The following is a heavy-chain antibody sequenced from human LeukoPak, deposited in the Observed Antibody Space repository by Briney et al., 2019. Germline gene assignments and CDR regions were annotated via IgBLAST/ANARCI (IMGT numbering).Heavy chain of an antibody. J-gene: IGHJ5*02. V-gene: IGHV1-69*04. Sequence: ASVKVSCKASGGTFSSYAISWVRQAPGQGLEWMGRIIPILGIANYAQKFQGRVTITADESTSTAYMELSSLRSEDTAVYYCARGPDYINLNWFDPWGQGTLVTVSS. CDR2: IIPILGIA. CDR1: GGTFSSYA. CDR3: ARGPDYINLNWFDP. D-gene: IGHD4-11*01.